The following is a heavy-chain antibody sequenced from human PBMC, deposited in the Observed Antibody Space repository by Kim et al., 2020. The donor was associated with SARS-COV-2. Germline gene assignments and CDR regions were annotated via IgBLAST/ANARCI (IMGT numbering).Heavy chain of an antibody. D-gene: IGHD2-15*01. J-gene: IGHJ6*02. V-gene: IGHV3-11*06. Sequence: KRRFTISRDNVKNSLYLQMNSLRAEDTAVYYCARGDIVVVVAAIGGMDVWGQGTTVTVSS. CDR3: ARGDIVVVVAAIGGMDV.